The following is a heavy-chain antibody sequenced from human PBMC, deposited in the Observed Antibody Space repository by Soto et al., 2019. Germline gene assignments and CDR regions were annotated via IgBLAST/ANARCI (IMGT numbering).Heavy chain of an antibody. Sequence: ASVKVSCKASGGTFSSYAISWVRQAPGQGLEWMGGIIPIFGTANYAQKFQGRVTITADESTSTAYMELSSLRSEDTAVYYRARHVPAAGYYYGMDFWGQGTTVTVSS. D-gene: IGHD2-2*01. CDR3: ARHVPAAGYYYGMDF. V-gene: IGHV1-69*13. J-gene: IGHJ6*02. CDR1: GGTFSSYA. CDR2: IIPIFGTA.